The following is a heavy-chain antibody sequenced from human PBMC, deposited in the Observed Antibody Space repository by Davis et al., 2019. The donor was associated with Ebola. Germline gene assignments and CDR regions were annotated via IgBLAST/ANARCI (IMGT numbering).Heavy chain of an antibody. CDR2: INTGGGSF. Sequence: GESLKISCAASGFTFSTYSMSWIRQAPGKGLEWVSYINTGGGSFFYGDSVKGRFTISRDYAKNSLFLQMNSLRAEDTAVYYCARDALVAAAAPWGLRYWGQGTLVTVSS. J-gene: IGHJ4*02. CDR3: ARDALVAAAAPWGLRY. CDR1: GFTFSTYS. V-gene: IGHV3-48*04. D-gene: IGHD6-13*01.